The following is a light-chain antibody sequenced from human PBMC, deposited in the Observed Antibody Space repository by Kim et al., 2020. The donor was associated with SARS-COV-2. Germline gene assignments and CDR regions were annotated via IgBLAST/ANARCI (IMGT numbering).Light chain of an antibody. J-gene: IGKJ1*01. Sequence: VVLTQAPVTLSLSPGERAVLSCRASQTVDTDYLGWLQQRSGQTPRLLIYAKSRRATGIPDRFSGSGSGANFTLTISKVEPEDFALYYYLQSDDSPTFGQGTKVDIK. CDR3: LQSDDSPT. CDR2: AKS. V-gene: IGKV3-20*01. CDR1: QTVDTDY.